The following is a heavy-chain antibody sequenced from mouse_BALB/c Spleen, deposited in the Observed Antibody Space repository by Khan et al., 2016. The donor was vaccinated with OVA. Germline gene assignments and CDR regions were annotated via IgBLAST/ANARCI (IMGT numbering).Heavy chain of an antibody. CDR3: ATGERWFVH. Sequence: EVELQESGRGLVKPSQSLSLTCSVTGYSITSVYYWNWIRQFPGNKLEGMGYKVYGGNINYNPSLKNRIFITRDTSKNQFLLQLNSGPAEDTATFYCATGERWFVHWGHGTLVTVSA. CDR2: KVYGGNI. J-gene: IGHJ3*01. V-gene: IGHV3-6*02. CDR1: GYSITSVYY.